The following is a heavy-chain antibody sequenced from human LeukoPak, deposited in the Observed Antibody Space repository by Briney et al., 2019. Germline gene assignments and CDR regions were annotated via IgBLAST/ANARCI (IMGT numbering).Heavy chain of an antibody. V-gene: IGHV3-30*03. Sequence: GGSLRLSCAASGFTVSSYGMHWVRQAPGKGLEWVAVISYDGSNKYYADSVKGRFTISRDNSKNTLYLQMNSLRAEDTAVYYCASEGIAAAADIWGQGTMVTVSS. J-gene: IGHJ3*02. CDR1: GFTVSSYG. D-gene: IGHD6-13*01. CDR3: ASEGIAAAADI. CDR2: ISYDGSNK.